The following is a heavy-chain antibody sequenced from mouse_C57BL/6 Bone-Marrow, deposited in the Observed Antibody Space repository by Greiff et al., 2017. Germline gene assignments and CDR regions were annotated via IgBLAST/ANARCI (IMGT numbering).Heavy chain of an antibody. D-gene: IGHD2-5*01. CDR3: ASPSDYSSWYFDV. V-gene: IGHV1-66*01. J-gene: IGHJ1*03. CDR1: GYSFTSYY. Sequence: QVQLQQSGPELVKPGASVKISCKASGYSFTSYYIHWVKQRPGQGLEWIGWIYPGSGNTKYNEKFKGKATLTADTSSSTAYMQLSSLTSEDSAVYYCASPSDYSSWYFDVWGTGTTVTVSS. CDR2: IYPGSGNT.